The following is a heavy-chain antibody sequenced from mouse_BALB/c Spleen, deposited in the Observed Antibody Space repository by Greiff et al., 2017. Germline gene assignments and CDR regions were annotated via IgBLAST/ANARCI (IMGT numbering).Heavy chain of an antibody. CDR2: IYPYNGGT. CDR1: GYTFTDYN. Sequence: EVHLVESGPELVKPGASVKISCKASGYTFTDYNMHWVKQSHGKSLEWIGYIYPYNGGTGYNQKFKSKATLTVDNSSSTAYMELRSLTSEDSAVYYCARAYYGNYRGAMDYWGQGTSVTVSS. CDR3: ARAYYGNYRGAMDY. D-gene: IGHD2-10*01. V-gene: IGHV1S29*02. J-gene: IGHJ4*01.